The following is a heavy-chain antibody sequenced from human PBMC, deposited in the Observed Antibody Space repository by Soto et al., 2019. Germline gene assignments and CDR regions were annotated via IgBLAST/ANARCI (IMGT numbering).Heavy chain of an antibody. J-gene: IGHJ2*01. Sequence: SETLSLTCTVSGGSISSYYWSWIRQPPGKGLEWIGYIYYSGSTNYNPSLKSRVTISVDTSKNQYSLKLSSVTAADTAVYYCARFRDQQDENDYIWGSYRLPAHFDLWGRGTLVTVSS. CDR1: GGSISSYY. CDR3: ARFRDQQDENDYIWGSYRLPAHFDL. V-gene: IGHV4-59*08. D-gene: IGHD3-16*02. CDR2: IYYSGST.